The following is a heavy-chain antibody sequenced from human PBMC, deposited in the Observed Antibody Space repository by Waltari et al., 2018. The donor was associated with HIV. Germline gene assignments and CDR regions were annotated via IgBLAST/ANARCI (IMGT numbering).Heavy chain of an antibody. D-gene: IGHD2-15*01. J-gene: IGHJ4*02. V-gene: IGHV3-7*01. CDR2: IDQHASEK. CDR3: VRYCSGSTSYPEFDY. Sequence: EVQLVESGGGLVQPGGSLRLSCAASGFIFTTYWMRWVRQAPGKGLEWVANIDQHASEKYYVDSVKGRFTISRDNARNSLYLQMNSLGAEDTAVYYCVRYCSGSTSYPEFDYWGQGTLVTVSS. CDR1: GFIFTTYW.